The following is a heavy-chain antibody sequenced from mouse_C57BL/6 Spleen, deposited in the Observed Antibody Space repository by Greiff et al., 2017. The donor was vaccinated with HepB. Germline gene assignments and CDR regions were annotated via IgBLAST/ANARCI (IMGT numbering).Heavy chain of an antibody. CDR1: GYTFTSYW. Sequence: QVRLQQSGAELVKPGASVKLSCKASGYTFTSYWMHWVKQRPGQGLEWIGMIHPNSGSTNYNEKFKSKATLTVDKSTSTAYMQLSSLTSEDSAVYYCARGNYYGSSYNYAMDYWGQGTSVTVSS. CDR2: IHPNSGST. V-gene: IGHV1-64*01. D-gene: IGHD1-1*01. J-gene: IGHJ4*01. CDR3: ARGNYYGSSYNYAMDY.